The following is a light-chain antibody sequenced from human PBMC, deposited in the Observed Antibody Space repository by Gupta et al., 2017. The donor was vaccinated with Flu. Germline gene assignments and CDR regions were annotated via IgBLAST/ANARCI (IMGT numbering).Light chain of an antibody. V-gene: IGLV3-25*03. J-gene: IGLJ2*01. Sequence: SYELPQPPSVSVSPGQTVRITCSGDALPKQYAYWYKQKPGQAPVLVIYKDSERPSGIPERFSGSSSGTTVTLTISGVQAEDEADYYCQSADSSGTYGVVFGGGTKLTVL. CDR1: ALPKQY. CDR3: QSADSSGTYGVV. CDR2: KDS.